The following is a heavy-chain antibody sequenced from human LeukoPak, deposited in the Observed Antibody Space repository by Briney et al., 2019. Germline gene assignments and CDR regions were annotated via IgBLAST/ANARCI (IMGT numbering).Heavy chain of an antibody. CDR2: INPNAGST. J-gene: IGHJ4*02. CDR1: GYTFTSYY. CDR3: ARDQQYSPGYVY. V-gene: IGHV1-46*01. D-gene: IGHD2-8*02. Sequence: ASVKVSCKASGYTFTSYYMHWVRQAPGQGLEWMGIINPNAGSTTYAEKFQARVKMTSDTSTGTVYMESSRLRSEDTAVYFCARDQQYSPGYVYWGQGTLVTVSS.